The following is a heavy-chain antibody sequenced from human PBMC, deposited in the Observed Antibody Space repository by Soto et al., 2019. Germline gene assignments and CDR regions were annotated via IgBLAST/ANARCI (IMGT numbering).Heavy chain of an antibody. V-gene: IGHV3-13*01. Sequence: EVQLVESGGGLIQPGGSLRLSCAASGFTFSRYDMHWVRQATGKGLEWVSAIGTAGDTYYPGSVKGRFTISRENAKNSLYLQMNSLRAGDTALYYCARGWLATGGSLSYMDVWGKGTTVTVSS. CDR2: IGTAGDT. J-gene: IGHJ6*03. CDR1: GFTFSRYD. CDR3: ARGWLATGGSLSYMDV. D-gene: IGHD6-13*01.